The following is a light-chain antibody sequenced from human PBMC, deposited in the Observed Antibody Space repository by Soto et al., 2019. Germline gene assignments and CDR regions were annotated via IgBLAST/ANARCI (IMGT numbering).Light chain of an antibody. CDR1: QSISSN. Sequence: ETVMTQSPATLSVSPGERATLSCRASQSISSNLAWYQQKPGQAPRLLMFRTSTRATGVPARFSGSGSGTEFNITISSLQSEDFAVYYCQQYNKWPRATFGGGTKVEIK. CDR2: RTS. J-gene: IGKJ4*01. V-gene: IGKV3-15*01. CDR3: QQYNKWPRAT.